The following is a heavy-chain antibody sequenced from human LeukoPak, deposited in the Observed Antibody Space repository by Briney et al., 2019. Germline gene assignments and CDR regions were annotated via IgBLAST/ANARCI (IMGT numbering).Heavy chain of an antibody. CDR1: GGSISSGSYY. V-gene: IGHV4-61*02. J-gene: IGHJ4*02. D-gene: IGHD1-26*01. Sequence: SETLSLTCTLSGGSISSGSYYWSWIRQPAGKGLEWIGRIYTSGSTTYNSSLKSRVTISLDTSKNHFSLRLSSVTAADTAVYYCARDREVGATGYYFDYWGQGTLVTVSS. CDR3: ARDREVGATGYYFDY. CDR2: IYTSGST.